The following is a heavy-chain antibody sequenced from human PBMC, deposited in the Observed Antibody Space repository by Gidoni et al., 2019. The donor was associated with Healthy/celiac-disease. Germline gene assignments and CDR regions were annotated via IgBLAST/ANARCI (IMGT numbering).Heavy chain of an antibody. Sequence: QVHLQESGPGLLKPSQTLSLTRPVSGGTISSGAYYWSWIRQPPGKGLEWIGYIYYSGSTYYNPSLKSRVTISVDTSKNQFTLKLSAVTAADTAVYDCARARQQLASEWGQGTLVTVSS. CDR1: GGTISSGAYY. V-gene: IGHV4-30-4*01. CDR2: IYYSGST. D-gene: IGHD6-13*01. CDR3: ARARQQLASE. J-gene: IGHJ4*02.